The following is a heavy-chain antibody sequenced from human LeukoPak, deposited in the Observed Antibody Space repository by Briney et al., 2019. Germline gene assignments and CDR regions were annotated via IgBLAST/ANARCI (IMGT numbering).Heavy chain of an antibody. J-gene: IGHJ2*01. CDR2: IYYRGST. V-gene: IGHV4-39*01. D-gene: IGHD1-14*01. CDR1: GGSISSSSYY. CDR3: ARAGIWGAWYFDL. Sequence: PSESLSLTCTVSGGSISSSSYYWGWIRQPPGKGLEWIGSIYYRGSTYYNPSLKSRVTISVDTSKNRFSLQLNSVTPEDTAVYYCARAGIWGAWYFDLWGRGTLVTV.